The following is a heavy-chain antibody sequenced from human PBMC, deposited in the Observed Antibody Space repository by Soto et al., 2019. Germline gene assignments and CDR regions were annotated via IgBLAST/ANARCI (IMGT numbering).Heavy chain of an antibody. Sequence: SETLSLTCTVSGGSISSGGYYWSWIRQHPGKGLEWIGYIYYSGSTYYNPSLKSRVTISVDTSKNQFSLKLSSVTAADTAVYYCARGVDTAMVLDYWGQGTLVTV. V-gene: IGHV4-31*03. CDR1: GGSISSGGYY. J-gene: IGHJ4*02. CDR3: ARGVDTAMVLDY. CDR2: IYYSGST. D-gene: IGHD5-18*01.